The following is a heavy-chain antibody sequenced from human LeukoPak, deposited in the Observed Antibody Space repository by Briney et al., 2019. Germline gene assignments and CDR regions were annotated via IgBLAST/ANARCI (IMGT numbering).Heavy chain of an antibody. J-gene: IGHJ3*02. CDR3: ARGNHRIAATFLKSRAFDI. V-gene: IGHV4-34*01. CDR2: INHSGST. D-gene: IGHD6-13*01. Sequence: SETLSLTCTVSGGSVNNYYWSWIRQPPGKGLEWIGEINHSGSTNYNPSLKSRVTISVDTSKNQFSLKLSSVTAADTAVYYCARGNHRIAATFLKSRAFDIWGQGTMVTVSS. CDR1: GGSVNNYY.